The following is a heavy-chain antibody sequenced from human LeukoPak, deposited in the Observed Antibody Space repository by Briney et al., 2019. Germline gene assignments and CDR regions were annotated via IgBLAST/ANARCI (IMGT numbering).Heavy chain of an antibody. Sequence: GSLLLSCAASGFTFSSYAMSWVRQAPGKGLEWVSAISGSGGSTYYADSVKGRFTISRDNSKNTLYLQMNSLRAEDTAVYYCASTPSSSSWDYFDYWGQGTLVTVSS. CDR1: GFTFSSYA. CDR2: ISGSGGST. V-gene: IGHV3-23*01. J-gene: IGHJ4*02. CDR3: ASTPSSSSWDYFDY. D-gene: IGHD6-13*01.